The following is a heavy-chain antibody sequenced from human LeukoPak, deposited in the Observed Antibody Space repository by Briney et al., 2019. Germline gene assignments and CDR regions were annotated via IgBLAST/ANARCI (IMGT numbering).Heavy chain of an antibody. D-gene: IGHD6-6*01. V-gene: IGHV1-69*05. Sequence: ASVKVSCKASGGTFSSYAISWVRQAPGQGLEWMGGIIPIFGTANYAQKFQGRVTITTDEPTSTAYMELSSLRSEDTAVYYCARGAGSSSDAFDIWGQGTMVTVSS. CDR1: GGTFSSYA. CDR2: IIPIFGTA. CDR3: ARGAGSSSDAFDI. J-gene: IGHJ3*02.